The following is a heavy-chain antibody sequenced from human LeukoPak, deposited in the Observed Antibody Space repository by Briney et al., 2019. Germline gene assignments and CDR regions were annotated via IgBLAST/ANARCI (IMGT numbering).Heavy chain of an antibody. V-gene: IGHV4-59*01. J-gene: IGHJ4*02. D-gene: IGHD4-17*01. Sequence: SETLSLTCAVYGGSFSGYYWSWIRQPPGKGLEWIGYIYYSGSTNYNPSLKSRVTISVDTSKNQFSLKLSSVTAADTAVYYCARGGLRGPLLDYWGQGTLVTVSS. CDR1: GGSFSGYY. CDR2: IYYSGST. CDR3: ARGGLRGPLLDY.